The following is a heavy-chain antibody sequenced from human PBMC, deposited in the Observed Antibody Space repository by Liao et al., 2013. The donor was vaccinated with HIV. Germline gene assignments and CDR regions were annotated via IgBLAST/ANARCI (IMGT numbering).Heavy chain of an antibody. CDR2: IYTSGST. D-gene: IGHD7-27*01. V-gene: IGHV4-61*02. CDR3: AREAWGDNWFDP. Sequence: QVQLQESGPGLVKPSQTLSLTCTVSGGSISSGNYYWSWIRQPAGKGLEWIGRIYTSGSTNYNPSLKSRVTILVDTSKNQFSLKLSSVTAADTAVYYCAREAWGDNWFDPGPGNPVTVSS. J-gene: IGHJ5*02. CDR1: GGSISSGNYY.